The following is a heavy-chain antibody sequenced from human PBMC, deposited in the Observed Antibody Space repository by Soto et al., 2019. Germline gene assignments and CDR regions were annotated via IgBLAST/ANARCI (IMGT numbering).Heavy chain of an antibody. D-gene: IGHD3-10*01. CDR3: VTAVRTRLDN. CDR1: GFTFSDYA. J-gene: IGHJ4*02. Sequence: GGSLRLSCAASGFTFSDYAMHWVRQAPGKGLEWVSSIRQSGDRSSYADSAKGRFTISRDNSKNTLYLQMNGLRLDDTAVYYCVTAVRTRLDNWXPGTLVNVSS. V-gene: IGHV3-23*01. CDR2: IRQSGDRS.